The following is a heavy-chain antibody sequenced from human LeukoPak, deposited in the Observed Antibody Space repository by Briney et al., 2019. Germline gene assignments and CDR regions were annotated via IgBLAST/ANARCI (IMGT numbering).Heavy chain of an antibody. Sequence: PSQTLSLTCAVSGDSISSGGYSWSWIRQPPGKGLEWIGYIYHSGSTYYNPSLKSRVTISVDRSKNQFSLKLSSVTAADTAVYYCARGGRVVDAFDIWGQGTMVTVSS. CDR3: ARGGRVVDAFDI. J-gene: IGHJ3*02. CDR2: IYHSGST. D-gene: IGHD2-2*01. V-gene: IGHV4-30-2*01. CDR1: GDSISSGGYS.